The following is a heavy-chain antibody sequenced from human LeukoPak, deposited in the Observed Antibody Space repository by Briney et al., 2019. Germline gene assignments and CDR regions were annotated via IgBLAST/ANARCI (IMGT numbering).Heavy chain of an antibody. CDR1: GITLSNYG. J-gene: IGHJ4*02. CDR2: ISGSGGGT. Sequence: GGSLRLSCAVSGITLSNYGMSWVRQAPGKGLEWVAGISGSGGGTNYADSVKGRFTISRDNPKNTMYLQMNSLRAEDTAVYFCAKRSVVIRVIIVGFHKEAYYFDSWGQGALVTVSS. D-gene: IGHD3-3*01. V-gene: IGHV3-23*01. CDR3: AKRSVVIRVIIVGFHKEAYYFDS.